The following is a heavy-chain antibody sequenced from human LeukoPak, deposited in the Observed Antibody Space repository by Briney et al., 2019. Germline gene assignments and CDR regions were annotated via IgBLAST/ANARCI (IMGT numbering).Heavy chain of an antibody. CDR3: ARDHYYGSAGIDY. V-gene: IGHV3-7*01. CDR1: GFTFSSYW. D-gene: IGHD3-10*01. CDR2: IKQDGSEK. J-gene: IGHJ4*02. Sequence: GGSLRLSCAASGFTFSSYWMSWVRQAPGKGLEWVANIKQDGSEKYYVDSAKGRFTISRDNAKNSLYLQMNSLRAEDTAVYYCARDHYYGSAGIDYWGQGTLVTVSS.